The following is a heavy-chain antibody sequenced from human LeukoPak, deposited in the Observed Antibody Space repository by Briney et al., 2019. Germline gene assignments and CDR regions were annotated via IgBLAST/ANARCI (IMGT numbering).Heavy chain of an antibody. J-gene: IGHJ6*02. CDR1: GFTFSSYW. Sequence: GGLLRLSCAASGFTFSSYWMSWVRQAPGKGLEWVANIKQDGSEKYYVDSVKGRFTISRDNAKNSLYLQMNSLRAEDTAVYYCARDAPGRIFHGYGMDVWGQGTTVTVSS. CDR3: ARDAPGRIFHGYGMDV. CDR2: IKQDGSEK. D-gene: IGHD3-9*01. V-gene: IGHV3-7*01.